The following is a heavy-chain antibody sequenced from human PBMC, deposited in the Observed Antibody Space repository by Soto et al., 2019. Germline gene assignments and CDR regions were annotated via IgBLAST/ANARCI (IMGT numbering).Heavy chain of an antibody. V-gene: IGHV3-23*01. CDR3: AKEAEENEQVPITGDN. CDR1: GFTFRNHA. CDR2: ISGSGTMK. Sequence: GGSLRPSCVASGFTFRNHAMTWVRQAPGKGLEWVSGISGSGTMKYYAESVRGHFTISRENANNTLHLQMNNLKAEDTAVYYCAKEAEENEQVPITGDNWGQGTLVTVSS. J-gene: IGHJ4*02. D-gene: IGHD1-20*01.